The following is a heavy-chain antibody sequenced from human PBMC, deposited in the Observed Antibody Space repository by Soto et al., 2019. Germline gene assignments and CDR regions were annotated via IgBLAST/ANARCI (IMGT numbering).Heavy chain of an antibody. CDR1: GFTFSSYS. V-gene: IGHV3-21*01. CDR3: ARDEYYYDSSGHNDFDI. CDR2: ISSSSSYI. J-gene: IGHJ3*02. D-gene: IGHD3-22*01. Sequence: GGSLRLSCAASGFTFSSYSMNWVRQAPGKGLEWVSSISSSSSYIYYADSVKGRFTISRDNAKNSLYLQMNSLRAEDTAVYYCARDEYYYDSSGHNDFDIWGQGTMVTVSS.